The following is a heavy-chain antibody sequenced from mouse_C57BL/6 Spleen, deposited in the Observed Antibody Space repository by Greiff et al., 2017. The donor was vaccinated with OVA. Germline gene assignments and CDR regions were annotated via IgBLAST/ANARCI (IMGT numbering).Heavy chain of an antibody. D-gene: IGHD2-5*01. Sequence: VQLKQSGAELVRPGASVKLSCTASGFNIKDDYMHWVKQRPEQGLEWIGWIDPENGDTEYASKFQGKATITADTSSNTAYLQLSSLTSEDTAVYYGTFYYINGVRYFDYWGQGTTLTVSS. J-gene: IGHJ2*01. CDR1: GFNIKDDY. CDR3: TFYYINGVRYFDY. V-gene: IGHV14-4*01. CDR2: IDPENGDT.